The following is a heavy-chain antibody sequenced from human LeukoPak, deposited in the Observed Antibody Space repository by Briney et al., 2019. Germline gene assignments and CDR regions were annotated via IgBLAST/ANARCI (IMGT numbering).Heavy chain of an antibody. D-gene: IGHD1-26*01. Sequence: GRSLRLSCAASGFTFDDYAMHWVRQAPGKGLEWVSGISWNSGSIGYADSVKGRFTISRDNAKNSLYLQMNSLRAEDAALYYCATRPAGETYYGVFDYWGQRALVTVSS. CDR3: ATRPAGETYYGVFDY. CDR1: GFTFDDYA. CDR2: ISWNSGSI. J-gene: IGHJ4*02. V-gene: IGHV3-9*01.